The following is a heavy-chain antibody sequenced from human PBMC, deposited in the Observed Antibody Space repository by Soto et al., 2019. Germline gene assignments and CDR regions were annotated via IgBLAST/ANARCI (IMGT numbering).Heavy chain of an antibody. D-gene: IGHD5-12*01. Sequence: GGSLRLSCAASRFAVSDNYMSWVRQAPGKGLEFVSLIYSGGTTSYADSVKGRFTISRDNSKNTLYPQMNNLRAEDKAVYYCATRTITLPHWGQGTLVTVSS. CDR1: RFAVSDNY. CDR3: ATRTITLPH. V-gene: IGHV3-66*01. J-gene: IGHJ4*02. CDR2: IYSGGTT.